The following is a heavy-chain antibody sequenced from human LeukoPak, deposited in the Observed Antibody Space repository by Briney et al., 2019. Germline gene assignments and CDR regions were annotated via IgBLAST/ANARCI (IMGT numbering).Heavy chain of an antibody. V-gene: IGHV1-24*01. J-gene: IGHJ1*01. Sequence: ASVKVSCKVSGYTLTELSMHWVRQAPGKGLEWMGGFDPEDGETIYAQKFQGRVTMTEDTSTDTAYMELSSLRSEDTAVYYCATFPVVGVIAEYFQHWGQGNLVTVSS. D-gene: IGHD2-21*01. CDR1: GYTLTELS. CDR3: ATFPVVGVIAEYFQH. CDR2: FDPEDGET.